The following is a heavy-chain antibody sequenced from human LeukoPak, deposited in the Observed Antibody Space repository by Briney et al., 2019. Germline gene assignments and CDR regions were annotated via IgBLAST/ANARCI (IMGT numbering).Heavy chain of an antibody. V-gene: IGHV3-7*01. J-gene: IGHJ4*02. CDR1: GFTFSSYW. CDR2: INQDGSEK. Sequence: PGGSLRLSCAASGFTFSSYWMSWVRQAPGKGREWVANINQDGSEKYYVDSVKGRFTISRDNAKNSLYLQMDSLRAEDTAVYYCARSELSPSDFDYWGQGTLVTVSS. D-gene: IGHD1-1*01. CDR3: ARSELSPSDFDY.